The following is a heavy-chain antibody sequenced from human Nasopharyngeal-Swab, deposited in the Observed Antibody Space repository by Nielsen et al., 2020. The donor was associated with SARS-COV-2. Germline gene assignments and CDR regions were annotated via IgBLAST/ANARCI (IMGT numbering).Heavy chain of an antibody. Sequence: SETLSLTCTVSGGSISSYYWSWIRQPPGKGPEWIGYIYYSGSTNYNPSLKSRVTISVDTSKNQFSLKVSSVTAADTAVYYCAGKSGSYYYYYGMDVWGQGTTVTVSS. J-gene: IGHJ6*02. V-gene: IGHV4-59*13. CDR3: AGKSGSYYYYYGMDV. CDR2: IYYSGST. CDR1: GGSISSYY. D-gene: IGHD1-26*01.